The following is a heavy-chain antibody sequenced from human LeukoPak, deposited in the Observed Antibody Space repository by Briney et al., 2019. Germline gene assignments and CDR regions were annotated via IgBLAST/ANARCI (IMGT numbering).Heavy chain of an antibody. Sequence: SETLSLTCAVYGGSFSSYYRSWIRQPAGKGLEWIGRIYTSGSTNYNPSLKSRVTMSVDTSKNQFSLKLSSVTAADTAVYYCARHNHRWYDILTGYSLDYWGQGTLVTVSS. CDR3: ARHNHRWYDILTGYSLDY. CDR2: IYTSGST. J-gene: IGHJ4*02. CDR1: GGSFSSYY. V-gene: IGHV4-59*10. D-gene: IGHD3-9*01.